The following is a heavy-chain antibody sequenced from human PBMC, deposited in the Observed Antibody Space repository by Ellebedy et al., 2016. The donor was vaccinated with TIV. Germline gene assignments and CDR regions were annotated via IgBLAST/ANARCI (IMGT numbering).Heavy chain of an antibody. CDR2: IYTDDTT. CDR1: KFTVTYNY. Sequence: GESLKISCAASKFTVTYNYMNWVRQAPGKGPEWVSGIYTDDTTYYADSVKGRFTISRVNPKNTLYLQMNSLRTEDTAVYYCARASFYDVDLSGWYFDLWGRGTLITVSS. CDR3: ARASFYDVDLSGWYFDL. V-gene: IGHV3-66*01. D-gene: IGHD3-10*02. J-gene: IGHJ2*01.